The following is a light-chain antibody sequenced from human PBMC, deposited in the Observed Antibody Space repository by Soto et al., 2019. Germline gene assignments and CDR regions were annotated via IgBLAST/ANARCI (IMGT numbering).Light chain of an antibody. CDR1: QGISSA. CDR3: QQFNSYHRYT. V-gene: IGKV1-13*02. Sequence: AIQLTQSPSSLSASVGDRVTITCRASQGISSALAWYQQKPGKAPKLLIYDASSLESGVPSRFSGSGSGTDFTLTISSLQPEDFATYYYQQFNSYHRYTFGQGTKLEIK. J-gene: IGKJ2*01. CDR2: DAS.